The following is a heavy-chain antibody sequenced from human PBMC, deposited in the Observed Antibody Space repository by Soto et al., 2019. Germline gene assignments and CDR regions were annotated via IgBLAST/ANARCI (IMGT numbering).Heavy chain of an antibody. D-gene: IGHD6-19*01. V-gene: IGHV3-30*18. J-gene: IGHJ3*01. CDR1: GFIFSSYG. Sequence: QGQLGESGGGVVQPGSSLRLSCAASGFIFSSYGMHWVRQAAGKGLEWVAVISNDGSNKYYAESVKGQFTISRDNSKNMLALQMTNLNPEDTAVYNCAKLRSSSWTQYAFDVCGHGTMFILSS. CDR2: ISNDGSNK. CDR3: AKLRSSSWTQYAFDV.